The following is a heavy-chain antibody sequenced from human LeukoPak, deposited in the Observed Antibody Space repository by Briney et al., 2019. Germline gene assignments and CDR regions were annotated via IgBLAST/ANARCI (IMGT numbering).Heavy chain of an antibody. Sequence: SETLSLTCAVYGGSFSGDYCSCIREPPGKGVKWSGEINHSVSTNYNPSLKSRVTISVDTSKNQFSLKLSSVTAADTAVYYCARVDRGGPFDYWGQGTLVTVSS. CDR3: ARVDRGGPFDY. CDR1: GGSFSGDY. V-gene: IGHV4-34*01. J-gene: IGHJ4*02. D-gene: IGHD1-14*01. CDR2: INHSVST.